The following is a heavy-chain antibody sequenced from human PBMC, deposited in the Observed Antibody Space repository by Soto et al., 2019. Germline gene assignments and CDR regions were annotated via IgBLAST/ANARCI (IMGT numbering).Heavy chain of an antibody. V-gene: IGHV5-51*01. Sequence: GASQQLSYKRSGDNFTRYRSGSVRQIHGKGLEWMGIIYPGDSDTRYSPSFQGQVTISADKSISTAYLQWSSLEASDTAMYYCARHGYDFWSGLCYYGMDVWGQGTTVTVSS. CDR1: GDNFTRYR. CDR3: ARHGYDFWSGLCYYGMDV. J-gene: IGHJ6*02. D-gene: IGHD3-3*01. CDR2: IYPGDSDT.